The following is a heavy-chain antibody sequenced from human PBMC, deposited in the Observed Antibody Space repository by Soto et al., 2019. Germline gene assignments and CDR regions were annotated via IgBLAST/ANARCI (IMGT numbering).Heavy chain of an antibody. D-gene: IGHD5-18*01. CDR2: IYSDGSGP. Sequence: GGSLRLSCTGSGFPFDDFAINWVRQAPGKGLVWVSRIYSDGSGPMYADSVKGRFTISRDNAKSTLYLQMNSLRAEDTAVYYCATLYSFGSDYWGRGTLVTVSS. CDR3: ATLYSFGSDY. J-gene: IGHJ4*02. CDR1: GFPFDDFA. V-gene: IGHV3-74*03.